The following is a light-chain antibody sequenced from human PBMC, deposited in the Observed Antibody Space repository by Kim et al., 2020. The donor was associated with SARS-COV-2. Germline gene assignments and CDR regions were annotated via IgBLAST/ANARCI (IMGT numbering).Light chain of an antibody. Sequence: QSALTQPASVSGSPGQSIAISCTGTSSDIGGYTYVSWYQHHPGKAPKLLIYDVSKRPSGVSDRFSGSKSGNTASLTISGLQADDEADYYCNSKRSGTTLVFGGGTKVTVL. CDR2: DVS. CDR1: SSDIGGYTY. CDR3: NSKRSGTTLV. V-gene: IGLV2-14*03. J-gene: IGLJ3*02.